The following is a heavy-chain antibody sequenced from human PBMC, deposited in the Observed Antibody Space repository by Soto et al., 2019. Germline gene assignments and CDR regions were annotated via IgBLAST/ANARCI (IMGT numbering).Heavy chain of an antibody. J-gene: IGHJ4*02. CDR2: VSPGDSAT. V-gene: IGHV5-51*01. Sequence: GESLKISCKASGYTFTNFWIGWVRQMPGKGLEWMGIVSPGDSATRYSPSFQGQVTVSADKSINTAYLQWSSLKASDTAIYYCARRSSSLRTIDYWGQGTRVTVSS. D-gene: IGHD6-6*01. CDR3: ARRSSSLRTIDY. CDR1: GYTFTNFW.